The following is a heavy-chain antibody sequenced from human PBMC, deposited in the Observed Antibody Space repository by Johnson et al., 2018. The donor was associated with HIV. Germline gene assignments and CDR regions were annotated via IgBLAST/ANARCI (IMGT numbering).Heavy chain of an antibody. J-gene: IGHJ3*02. CDR1: GFTFSSYA. Sequence: QVQLVESGGGVVQPGRSLRLSCAASGFTFSSYAMHWVRQAPGKGLEWVAVISYDGSNKYYAESVKGRFTISRDTSTTTLYLQMNSLGAEDTAVYYCARDYGRGSRSGNWQQLATDAFDIWGQGTMVTVSS. V-gene: IGHV3-30*04. D-gene: IGHD6-13*01. CDR2: ISYDGSNK. CDR3: ARDYGRGSRSGNWQQLATDAFDI.